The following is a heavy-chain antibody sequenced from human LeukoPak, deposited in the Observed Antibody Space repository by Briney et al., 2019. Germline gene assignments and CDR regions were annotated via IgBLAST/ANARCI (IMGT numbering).Heavy chain of an antibody. J-gene: IGHJ3*02. D-gene: IGHD3-22*01. Sequence: SETLSLTCTVSGGSISSYYWSWIRQPPGKGLEWIGYIYYSGSTNYNPSLKSRVTISVDTSKNQFSLKLSSVTAADTAVYYCARDSSGYLDAFDIWGQGTMVTVSS. CDR1: GGSISSYY. CDR3: ARDSSGYLDAFDI. CDR2: IYYSGST. V-gene: IGHV4-59*12.